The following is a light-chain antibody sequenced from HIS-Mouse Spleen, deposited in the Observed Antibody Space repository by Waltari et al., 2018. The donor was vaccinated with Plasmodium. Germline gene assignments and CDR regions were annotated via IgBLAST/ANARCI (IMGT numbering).Light chain of an antibody. CDR1: ALPKKY. CDR2: EDS. Sequence: SYALTQPPSVYVSPGQTARITCSGDALPKKYAYWYPQKSGPAPVLVIYEDSKRPSGIPERFSGSSSGTMATLTISGAQVEDEADYYCYSTDSSGNHRVFGGGTKLTVL. CDR3: YSTDSSGNHRV. J-gene: IGLJ3*02. V-gene: IGLV3-10*01.